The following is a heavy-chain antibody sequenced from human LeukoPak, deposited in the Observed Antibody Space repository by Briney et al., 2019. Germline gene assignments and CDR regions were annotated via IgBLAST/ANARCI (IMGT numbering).Heavy chain of an antibody. CDR3: AKSPMRTVTTNYFDY. D-gene: IGHD4-17*01. CDR2: ISGSGVST. J-gene: IGHJ4*02. CDR1: GFTFSSYA. Sequence: GGSLRLSCAASGFTFSSYAMSWVRQAPGKGLEWVSAISGSGVSTYYADSVKGRFTVSRDNSKNTLYLQMSSLRAEDTAVYYCAKSPMRTVTTNYFDYWGPGTLITVSS. V-gene: IGHV3-23*01.